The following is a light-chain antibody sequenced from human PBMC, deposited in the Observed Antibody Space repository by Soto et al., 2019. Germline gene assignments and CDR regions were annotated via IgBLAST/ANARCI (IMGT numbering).Light chain of an antibody. CDR1: QSIGSY. CDR3: QHGTT. J-gene: IGKJ1*01. Sequence: DIQMTQSPSYLSASVVDRVTITCRASQSIGSYLNWYQQKPGKAPKFLIYGASSLQSGVPSRFSGSGSGTDFTLTISSLQPEDFASYYCQHGTTFGQGTKVDIK. V-gene: IGKV1-39*01. CDR2: GAS.